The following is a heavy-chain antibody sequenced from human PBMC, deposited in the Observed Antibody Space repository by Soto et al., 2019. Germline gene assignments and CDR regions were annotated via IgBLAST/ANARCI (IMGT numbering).Heavy chain of an antibody. CDR2: ISSSSSTI. J-gene: IGHJ4*02. Sequence: PGGSLRLSCAASGFTFSSYSMNWVRQAPGKGLEWVSYISSSSSTIYYADPVKGRFTISRDNAKNSLYLQMNSLRAEDTAVYYCARSDKYSSGSYSFDYWAQGTLVPFSS. CDR3: ARSDKYSSGSYSFDY. CDR1: GFTFSSYS. V-gene: IGHV3-48*01. D-gene: IGHD6-19*01.